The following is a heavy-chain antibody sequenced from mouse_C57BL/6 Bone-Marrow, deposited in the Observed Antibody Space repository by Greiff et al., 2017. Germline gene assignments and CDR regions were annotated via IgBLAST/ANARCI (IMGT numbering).Heavy chain of an antibody. D-gene: IGHD2-4*01. CDR3: SRRLRHAMDY. Sequence: QVQLQQPGAELVRPGTSVKMSCKASGYTFTNYWIGWAKQRPGHGLEWIGDIYPGGGYTNYNEKFKGKATLTADKSSSTAYMQFISLTSEDSAIXDCSRRLRHAMDYWGQGTSVTVSS. V-gene: IGHV1-63*01. J-gene: IGHJ4*01. CDR2: IYPGGGYT. CDR1: GYTFTNYW.